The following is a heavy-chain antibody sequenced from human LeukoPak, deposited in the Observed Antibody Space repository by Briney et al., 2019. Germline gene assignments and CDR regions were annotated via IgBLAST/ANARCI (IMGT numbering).Heavy chain of an antibody. CDR3: ARATGSGWYGIDY. CDR2: IYSGGST. V-gene: IGHV3-66*02. Sequence: GGSLRLSCAASGFTFSDYYMSWVRQAPGKGLEWVSVIYSGGSTYYADSVKGRFTISRDNSKNTLYLQMNSLRAEDTAVYYCARATGSGWYGIDYWGQGTLVTVSS. D-gene: IGHD6-19*01. J-gene: IGHJ4*02. CDR1: GFTFSDYY.